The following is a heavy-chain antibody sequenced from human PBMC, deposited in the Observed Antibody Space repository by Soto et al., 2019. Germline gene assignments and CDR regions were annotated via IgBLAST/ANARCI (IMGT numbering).Heavy chain of an antibody. D-gene: IGHD6-6*01. V-gene: IGHV3-21*01. CDR3: ARDLYSSSARYFDY. Sequence: EVQLVESGGGLVKPGGSLRLSCAASGFTFSSYSMNWVRQAPGRGLEWVSSISSSSSYIYYADSVKGRFTISRDNAKNSLYLQMNSLRAEDTAVYYCARDLYSSSARYFDYWGQGTLVTVSS. J-gene: IGHJ4*02. CDR1: GFTFSSYS. CDR2: ISSSSSYI.